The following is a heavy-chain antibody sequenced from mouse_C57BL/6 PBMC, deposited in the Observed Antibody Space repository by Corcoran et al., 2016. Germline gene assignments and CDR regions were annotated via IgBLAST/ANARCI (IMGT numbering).Heavy chain of an antibody. D-gene: IGHD4-1*02. V-gene: IGHV9-3*01. Sequence: QIQLVQSGPELKKPGETVKISCKASGYTFTTYGMSWVKQAPGKGLKWMGWINTYSGVPTYADDFKGRFAFSLETSASTAYLQINNLKNEDTATYCCARYNCDYWGQGTTLTVSS. CDR2: INTYSGVP. CDR3: ARYNCDY. J-gene: IGHJ2*01. CDR1: GYTFTTYG.